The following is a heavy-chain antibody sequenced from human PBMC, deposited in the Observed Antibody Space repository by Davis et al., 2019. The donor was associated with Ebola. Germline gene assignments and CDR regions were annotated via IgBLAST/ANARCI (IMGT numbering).Heavy chain of an antibody. J-gene: IGHJ4*02. CDR2: IHPSDPDT. D-gene: IGHD4-11*01. Sequence: GESLKISCKASGYSFSTHWIGWVRQVPGKGLEWMGIIHPSDPDTRPSPSFQRQLTFSVEHPDNTASLHWSTLKAYETVTYYCPPPTPIYSPGDYSTSFQGQVTFSVDKSDNTAYLHGSTRKASDTATYYCARPIPDCTPGVCNYFFDNWGQGTLVTVSS. V-gene: IGHV5-51*04. CDR3: PPPTPIYSPGDYSTSFQGQVTFSVDKSDNTAYLHGSTRKASDTATYYCARPIPDCTPGVCNYFFDN. CDR1: GYSFSTHW.